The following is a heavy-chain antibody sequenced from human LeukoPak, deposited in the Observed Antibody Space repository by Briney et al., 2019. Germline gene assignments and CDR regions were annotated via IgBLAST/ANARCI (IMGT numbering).Heavy chain of an antibody. V-gene: IGHV1-3*03. CDR2: INAGNGNT. CDR3: ARAPPLYCSGGGCYSEGYNWFDT. J-gene: IGHJ5*02. CDR1: GYTFTSYY. Sequence: GASVKVSCKASGYTFTSYYMHWVRQAPGQRLEWMGWINAGNGNTKYSQEFQGRVTISRDTSASTAYMELRSLRSEDMAMYYCARAPPLYCSGGGCYSEGYNWFDTWGQGTLVTVSS. D-gene: IGHD2-15*01.